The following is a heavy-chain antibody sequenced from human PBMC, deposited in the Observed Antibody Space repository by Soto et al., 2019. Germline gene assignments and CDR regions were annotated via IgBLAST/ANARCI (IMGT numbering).Heavy chain of an antibody. CDR1: GGSFNSFA. Sequence: SVKVSCKASGGSFNSFAISWVRQAPGQGLEWMGGIIPIFGAASYGQRIQGRVTITADESTSTAFMELSSLRSEDTAVYYCATSGECAGACYVYRMDVWGQGTTVTVSS. D-gene: IGHD2-21*02. V-gene: IGHV1-69*13. CDR3: ATSGECAGACYVYRMDV. J-gene: IGHJ6*02. CDR2: IIPIFGAA.